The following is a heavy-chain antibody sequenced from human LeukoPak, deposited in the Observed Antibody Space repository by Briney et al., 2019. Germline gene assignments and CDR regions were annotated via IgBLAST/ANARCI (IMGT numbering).Heavy chain of an antibody. V-gene: IGHV4-61*02. CDR2: IYTSGST. Sequence: PSETLSLTCTVSGASVNSGNYYWTWIRQPAGKRLEWIGRIYTSGSTNYNPSLKSRVTISIDASKNQFSLRLSSVTAADTAVYYCTRGGELMNFWGQGTLVTVSS. D-gene: IGHD1-26*01. J-gene: IGHJ4*02. CDR1: GASVNSGNYY. CDR3: TRGGELMNF.